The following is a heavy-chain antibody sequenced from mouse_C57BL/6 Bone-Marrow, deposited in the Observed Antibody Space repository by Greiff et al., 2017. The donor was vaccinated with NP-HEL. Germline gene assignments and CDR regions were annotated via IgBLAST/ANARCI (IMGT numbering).Heavy chain of an antibody. V-gene: IGHV5-4*01. CDR2: ISDGGSYT. J-gene: IGHJ4*01. CDR1: GFTFSSYA. CDR3: ARVVCYYDYPMDY. Sequence: EVQRVESGGGLVKPGGSLKLSCAASGFTFSSYAMSWVRQTPEKRLEWVATISDGGSYTYYPDNVKGRFTLSRDNATNNLYLKMRYLKSEDTAMYYCARVVCYYDYPMDYWGQGTSVTVSS. D-gene: IGHD1-1*01.